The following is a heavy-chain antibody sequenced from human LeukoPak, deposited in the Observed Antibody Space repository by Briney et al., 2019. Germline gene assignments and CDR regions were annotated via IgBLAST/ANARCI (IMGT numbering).Heavy chain of an antibody. Sequence: SETLSLTCTVSGGSISSYYWSWIRQPPGKGLEWIGYIYYSGSTNYNPSLKSRVTISVDTSKNQFSLKLSSVTAADTAVYYCARGGHCSGGSCYRGFDPWGQGTLVTVSS. CDR2: IYYSGST. CDR1: GGSISSYY. D-gene: IGHD2-15*01. V-gene: IGHV4-59*12. J-gene: IGHJ5*02. CDR3: ARGGHCSGGSCYRGFDP.